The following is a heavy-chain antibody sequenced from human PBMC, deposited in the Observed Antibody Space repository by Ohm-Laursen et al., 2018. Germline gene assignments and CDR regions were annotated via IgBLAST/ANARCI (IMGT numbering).Heavy chain of an antibody. D-gene: IGHD1-26*01. J-gene: IGHJ4*02. CDR1: GGSISSSSYY. CDR3: AGRGY. V-gene: IGHV4-39*07. Sequence: SDTLSLTCIVSGGSISSSSYYWGWIRQPPGKGLEWIGGMYYSGNTYYNPSLKSRVTIAVDTPKNQFSLNLSSVTAADTAVYYCAGRGYWGQGTLVTVSS. CDR2: MYYSGNT.